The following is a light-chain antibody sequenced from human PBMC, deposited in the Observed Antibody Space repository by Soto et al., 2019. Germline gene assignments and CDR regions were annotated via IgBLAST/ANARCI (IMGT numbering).Light chain of an antibody. V-gene: IGKV3-15*01. CDR2: GAS. J-gene: IGKJ1*01. CDR1: QTVSITY. Sequence: TQSPGTLSLSPGESATLSCRASQTVSITYLTWYQQKPGQAPRLLIFGASNRATGIPARFSGSGSGTEFTLNISSLQSEDFAVYYCQQYNNWPPTWTFGQGTKVNIK. CDR3: QQYNNWPPTWT.